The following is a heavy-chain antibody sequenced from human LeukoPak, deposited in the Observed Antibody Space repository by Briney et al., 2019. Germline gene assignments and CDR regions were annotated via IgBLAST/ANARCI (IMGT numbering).Heavy chain of an antibody. D-gene: IGHD3-22*01. CDR3: AKDLGDYYDSSGYRDY. CDR1: GFTFSSYG. CDR2: ISGSGGST. J-gene: IGHJ4*02. Sequence: GGSLRLSCAASGFTFSSYGMSWVRQAPGKGLEWVSAISGSGGSTYYADSVKGRFTISRDNSKNMLYLQMNSLRAEDTAVYYCAKDLGDYYDSSGYRDYWGQGTLVTVSS. V-gene: IGHV3-23*01.